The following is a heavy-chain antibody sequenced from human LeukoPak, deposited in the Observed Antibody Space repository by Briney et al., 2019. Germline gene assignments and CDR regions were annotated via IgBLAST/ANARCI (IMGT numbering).Heavy chain of an antibody. V-gene: IGHV4-39*07. CDR2: IYYSGST. J-gene: IGHJ4*02. Sequence: SETLSLTCTVSGGSISSSSYYWGWIRQPPGKGLEWIGSIYYSGSTYYNPSLKSRVAISVDTSKNQFSLKLSSVTAADTAVYYCARDAAKAQLAYFDYWGQGTLVTVSS. CDR1: GGSISSSSYY. D-gene: IGHD6-13*01. CDR3: ARDAAKAQLAYFDY.